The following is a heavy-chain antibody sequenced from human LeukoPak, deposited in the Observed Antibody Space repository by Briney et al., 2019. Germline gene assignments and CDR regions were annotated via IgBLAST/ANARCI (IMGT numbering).Heavy chain of an antibody. J-gene: IGHJ3*02. D-gene: IGHD2-21*02. V-gene: IGHV4-61*02. CDR1: GGSISSGSYY. CDR3: ARCLRGGDFVAQDAFDI. CDR2: IYPSGNT. Sequence: PSQTLSLTCTVSGGSISSGSYYWSWIRQPAGKGLEWIGRIYPSGNTIYSPSLKSRVTISVDTSKNHFSLKLNSVTAADTAVYYCARCLRGGDFVAQDAFDIWGQGTMVTVSS.